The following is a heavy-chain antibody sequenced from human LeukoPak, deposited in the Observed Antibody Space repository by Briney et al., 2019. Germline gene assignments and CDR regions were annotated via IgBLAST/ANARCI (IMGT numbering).Heavy chain of an antibody. D-gene: IGHD3-10*01. CDR2: ISYDGTNK. J-gene: IGHJ6*02. CDR3: AREMSYASGSMRGVDV. CDR1: GFTFSSYG. Sequence: PGGSLRLSCAASGFTFSSYGMHWVRQAPGKGLEWVSVISYDGTNKYYADSVKGRFTISRDNSKNTLFLQMSSLRPEDTAVYYCAREMSYASGSMRGVDVWGQGTTVTVSS. V-gene: IGHV3-30*03.